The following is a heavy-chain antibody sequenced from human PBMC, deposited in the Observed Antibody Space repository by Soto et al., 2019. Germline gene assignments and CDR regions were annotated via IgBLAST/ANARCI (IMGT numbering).Heavy chain of an antibody. Sequence: QVQLVESGGGVVQPGRSLRLSCAASGFTFSSYGMHWVRQAPGKGLEWVAVISYDGSNKYYADSVKGRFTISRDNSKNTLYLQMKSLRAEDTAVYYCAKDHAWFGESYMDVWGKGTTVTVSS. CDR3: AKDHAWFGESYMDV. CDR2: ISYDGSNK. CDR1: GFTFSSYG. V-gene: IGHV3-30*18. D-gene: IGHD3-10*01. J-gene: IGHJ6*03.